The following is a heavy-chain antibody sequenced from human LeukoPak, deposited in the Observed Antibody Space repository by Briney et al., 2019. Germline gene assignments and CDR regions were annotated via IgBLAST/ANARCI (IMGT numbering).Heavy chain of an antibody. J-gene: IGHJ3*02. CDR3: ARVARLDAFDI. CDR1: GGTFSSHA. CDR2: IIPIFGTA. D-gene: IGHD2-21*02. V-gene: IGHV1-69*13. Sequence: ASVKVSCKASGGTFSSHAIRWVRQAPGQGLEWMGGIIPIFGTANYAQKFQGRVTITADESTSTAYMELSSLRSEDTAVYYCARVARLDAFDIWGQGTMVTVSS.